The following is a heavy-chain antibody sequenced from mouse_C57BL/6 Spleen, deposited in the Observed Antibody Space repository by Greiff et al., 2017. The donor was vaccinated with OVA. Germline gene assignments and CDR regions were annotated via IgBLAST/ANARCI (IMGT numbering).Heavy chain of an antibody. Sequence: QVQLQQPGAELVKPGASVKMSCKASGYTFTSYWITWVKQRPGQGLEWIGDIYPGSGSTNYNEKFKSKATLTVDTSSSTAYMQLSSLTSEHSAVYYCARDDYEGNYFDYWGQGTTLTVSS. CDR2: IYPGSGST. CDR3: ARDDYEGNYFDY. D-gene: IGHD2-4*01. CDR1: GYTFTSYW. V-gene: IGHV1-55*01. J-gene: IGHJ2*01.